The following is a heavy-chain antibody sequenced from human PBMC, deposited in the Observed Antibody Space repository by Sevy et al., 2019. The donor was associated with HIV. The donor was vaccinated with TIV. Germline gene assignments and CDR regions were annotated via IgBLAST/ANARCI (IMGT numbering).Heavy chain of an antibody. Sequence: GGSLRLSCAASGFVFSSYTMNWVRQSPGKGLEWVSSISSSRRYIFYADSVKGRFTNSRDNARNSLYLQMNCLRAEDRAVYYCARDMAYGSGSIVYDYWGQGTLVTVSS. D-gene: IGHD3-10*01. J-gene: IGHJ4*02. V-gene: IGHV3-21*01. CDR2: ISSSRRYI. CDR3: ARDMAYGSGSIVYDY. CDR1: GFVFSSYT.